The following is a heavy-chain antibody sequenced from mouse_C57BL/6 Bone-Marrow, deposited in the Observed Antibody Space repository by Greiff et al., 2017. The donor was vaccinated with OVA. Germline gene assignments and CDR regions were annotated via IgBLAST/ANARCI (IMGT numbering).Heavy chain of an antibody. J-gene: IGHJ2*01. V-gene: IGHV1-82*01. CDR3: ARSRYCGSSPYFDY. Sequence: VMLVESGPELVKPGASVKISCKASGFAFSGSWMNWVKQRPGKGLEWIGRIYPGDGDTKYHGKFKGKATLTADKSSSTAYMQLSSLTSEDSAVYYCARSRYCGSSPYFDYWGQGTTLTVSS. D-gene: IGHD1-1*01. CDR2: IYPGDGDT. CDR1: GFAFSGSW.